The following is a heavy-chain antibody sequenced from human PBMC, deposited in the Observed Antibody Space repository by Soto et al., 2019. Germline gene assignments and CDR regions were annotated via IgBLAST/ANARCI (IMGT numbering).Heavy chain of an antibody. V-gene: IGHV3-30*18. CDR3: AKGFAGSYYYYYGMDV. Sequence: PGGSLRLSCAASGFTFSSQGMHWVRQAPGKGLEWVAVTSYDGSNKYYADSVKGRFTISRDNSKNTLYLEMNSLRAEDTAVYYCAKGFAGSYYYYYGMDVWGQGTTVTVSS. J-gene: IGHJ6*02. D-gene: IGHD1-26*01. CDR1: GFTFSSQG. CDR2: TSYDGSNK.